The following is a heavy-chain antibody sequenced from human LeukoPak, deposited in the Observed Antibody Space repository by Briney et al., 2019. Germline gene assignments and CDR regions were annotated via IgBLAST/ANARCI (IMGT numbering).Heavy chain of an antibody. CDR2: IYYSGST. V-gene: IGHV4-39*07. J-gene: IGHJ4*02. Sequence: SETLSLTCTVSGGSISSSSYYWGWIRQPPGKGLEWIGSIYYSGSTYYNPSLKSRVTISVDTSKNQFSLKLSSVTAADTAVYYCARDQGVYYDSSGYYSFDYWGQGTLVTVSS. CDR3: ARDQGVYYDSSGYYSFDY. D-gene: IGHD3-22*01. CDR1: GGSISSSSYY.